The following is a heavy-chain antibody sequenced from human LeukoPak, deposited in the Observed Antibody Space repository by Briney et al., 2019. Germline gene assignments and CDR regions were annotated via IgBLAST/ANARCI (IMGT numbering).Heavy chain of an antibody. CDR1: GFTFSDYY. CDR3: ARGWGSSWNRHFDC. CDR2: ISSSGSAI. D-gene: IGHD6-13*01. V-gene: IGHV3-11*04. Sequence: GGSLRLSCAASGFTFSDYYMSWIRQAPGKGLEWVSNISSSGSAIYYADSIKGRFTISRDNAKNSLYLQMNSLRAEDTAVYYCARGWGSSWNRHFDCWGQGTLVTVSS. J-gene: IGHJ4*02.